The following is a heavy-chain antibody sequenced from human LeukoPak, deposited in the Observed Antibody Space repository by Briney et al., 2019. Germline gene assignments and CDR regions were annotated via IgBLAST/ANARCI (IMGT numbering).Heavy chain of an antibody. CDR1: GGSISSGSYY. CDR2: IYTSGST. CDR3: ARDHGYSYGYSLNGHLDY. J-gene: IGHJ4*02. Sequence: TSQTLSLTCTFSGGSISSGSYYWSWIRQPAGKGLEWIGRIYTSGSTNYNPSLKSRVTISVDTSMNQFSLKLSSVTAADTAVYYCARDHGYSYGYSLNGHLDYWGQGTLVTLST. V-gene: IGHV4-61*02. D-gene: IGHD5-18*01.